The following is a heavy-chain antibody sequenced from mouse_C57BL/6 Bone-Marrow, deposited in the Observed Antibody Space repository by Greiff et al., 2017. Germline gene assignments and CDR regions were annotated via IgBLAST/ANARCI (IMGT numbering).Heavy chain of an antibody. V-gene: IGHV1-72*01. CDR3: ARGDITTVVADWYFDV. CDR2: IDPNSGGT. CDR1: GYTFTSYW. D-gene: IGHD1-1*01. J-gene: IGHJ1*03. Sequence: QVQLQQPGAELVKPGASVKLSCKASGYTFTSYWMHWVKQRPGRGLEWIGRIDPNSGGTKYNEKFKSKATLTVDKPSSTAYMQLSSLTSEDSAVYYCARGDITTVVADWYFDVWGTGTTVTVSS.